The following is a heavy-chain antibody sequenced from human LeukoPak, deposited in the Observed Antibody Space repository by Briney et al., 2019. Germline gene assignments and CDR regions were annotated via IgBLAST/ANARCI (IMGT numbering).Heavy chain of an antibody. D-gene: IGHD3-16*01. CDR3: ARAGDNNWFDP. Sequence: SETLSLTCTVSGGSISSGGYYWSWIRQPPGKGLEWIGYIYHSGSTYYNPSLKSRVTISVDRSKNQFSLKLSSVTAADTAVYYCARAGDNNWFDPWGQGTLVTVSS. V-gene: IGHV4-30-2*01. J-gene: IGHJ5*02. CDR1: GGSISSGGYY. CDR2: IYHSGST.